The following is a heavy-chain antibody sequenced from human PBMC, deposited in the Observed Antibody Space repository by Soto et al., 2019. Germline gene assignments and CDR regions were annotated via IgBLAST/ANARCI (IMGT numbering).Heavy chain of an antibody. J-gene: IGHJ2*01. D-gene: IGHD2-21*02. CDR2: INAGNGNT. CDR3: ARNAAYCGGDCYLYWYFDL. Sequence: QVHLVQSGAEERKPGASVKVSCKASGYTFTDYAMHWVRQAPGQGLEWMGWINAGNGNTKYSEKFQDRVTISRDTFASTAYMELSSLTSEDTAIYYCARNAAYCGGDCYLYWYFDLWGRGTLVTVSP. CDR1: GYTFTDYA. V-gene: IGHV1-3*05.